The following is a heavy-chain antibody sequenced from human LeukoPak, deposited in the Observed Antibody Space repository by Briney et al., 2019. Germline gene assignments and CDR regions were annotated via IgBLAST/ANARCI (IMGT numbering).Heavy chain of an antibody. V-gene: IGHV4-34*01. D-gene: IGHD3-10*01. J-gene: IGHJ4*02. CDR3: ARYSVRRGFR. Sequence: GSLRLSCAASGFTVSSNYMSWVRQPPGKGLEWIGEINHSGSTNYNPSLKSRVTISVDTSKNQFSLKLSSVTAADTAVYYCARYSVRRGFRWGQGTLVTVSS. CDR1: GFTVSSNY. CDR2: INHSGST.